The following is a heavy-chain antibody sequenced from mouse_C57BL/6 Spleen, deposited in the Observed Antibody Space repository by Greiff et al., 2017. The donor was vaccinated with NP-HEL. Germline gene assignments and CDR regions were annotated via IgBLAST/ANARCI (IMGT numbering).Heavy chain of an antibody. J-gene: IGHJ4*01. D-gene: IGHD1-1*01. Sequence: EVKLMESGGGLVKPGGSLKLSCAASGFTFSDHGMHWVRQSPEKGLEWVAYISSGSSTIYYADTVKGRFTISRDNAKNTLFLQMTSLRSEDTAMYYCSRLPTVRDYAMDYWGQGTSVTVSS. CDR2: ISSGSSTI. V-gene: IGHV5-17*01. CDR1: GFTFSDHG. CDR3: SRLPTVRDYAMDY.